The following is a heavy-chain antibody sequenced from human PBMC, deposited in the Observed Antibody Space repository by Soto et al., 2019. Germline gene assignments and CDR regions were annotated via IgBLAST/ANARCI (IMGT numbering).Heavy chain of an antibody. J-gene: IGHJ3*02. CDR3: AKVANPTILAFEI. CDR2: ISYDGSNK. V-gene: IGHV3-30*18. Sequence: GGSLRLSCAASGFTFSSYGMHWVRQAPGKGLEWVAVISYDGSNKYYADSVKGRFTISRDNSKNTLYLQMNSLRAEDTAVYYCAKVANPTILAFEIRGQGTTVTVSS. CDR1: GFTFSSYG. D-gene: IGHD3-3*01.